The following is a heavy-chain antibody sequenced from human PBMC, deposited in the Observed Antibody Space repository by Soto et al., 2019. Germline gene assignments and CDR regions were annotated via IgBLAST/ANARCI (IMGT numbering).Heavy chain of an antibody. CDR2: IKSKTDGGTT. D-gene: IGHD5-12*01. V-gene: IGHV3-15*07. Sequence: EVQLVESGGGLVKPGGSLRLSCAASGFTFSNAWMNWVRQDPGKGLEWVGRIKSKTDGGTTDYAAPVKGRFTISRDDSKNTLYLQINSLKTEDTAVYYCITDSLAASGYDYIFDYRGQGTLVTDSS. CDR3: ITDSLAASGYDYIFDY. J-gene: IGHJ4*02. CDR1: GFTFSNAW.